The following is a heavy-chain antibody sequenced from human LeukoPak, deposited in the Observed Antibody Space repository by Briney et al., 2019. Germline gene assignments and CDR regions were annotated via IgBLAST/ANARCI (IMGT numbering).Heavy chain of an antibody. J-gene: IGHJ6*02. CDR3: TRSLRVVIHRGMDA. D-gene: IGHD3-3*01. V-gene: IGHV4-59*01. CDR1: GGSINKYY. CDR2: VYYTGST. Sequence: SETLSDTCAVSGGSINKYYWTWIRQPPGKGLECIGYVYYTGSTYYNPSLKSRVTISVDTSKNQFSLKLSSVTAADTAVYYCTRSLRVVIHRGMDAWGQGTTVTVSS.